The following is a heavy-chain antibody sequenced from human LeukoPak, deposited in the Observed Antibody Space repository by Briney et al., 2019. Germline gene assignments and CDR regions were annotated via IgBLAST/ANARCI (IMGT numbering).Heavy chain of an antibody. CDR2: ISPGGGTT. V-gene: IGHV3-23*01. Sequence: GGSLRLSCAVSGLAFGSEAMSWVRQSPARGLEWVASISPGGGTTYYSDYVKGRFTISRDNSNDTLYVQMNSLRAEDTAVYYCAKDGVLCSGGSCYSYDYWGQGTLVTVSS. CDR3: AKDGVLCSGGSCYSYDY. CDR1: GLAFGSEA. J-gene: IGHJ4*02. D-gene: IGHD2-15*01.